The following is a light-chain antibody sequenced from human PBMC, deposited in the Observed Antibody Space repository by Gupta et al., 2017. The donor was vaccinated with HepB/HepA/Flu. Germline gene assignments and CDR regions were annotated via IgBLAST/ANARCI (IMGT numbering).Light chain of an antibody. Sequence: DIQMTQSPSSLSASIGDRVTITCRASQNISNYLNWYQQKPGKAPKLLIYAASNFQSGVPSRFSGSGSGTDFTLTISRLQPEDFATYFCQQSHTTPPTFGQGTKVEIK. CDR2: AAS. CDR1: QNISNY. CDR3: QQSHTTPPT. V-gene: IGKV1-39*01. J-gene: IGKJ1*01.